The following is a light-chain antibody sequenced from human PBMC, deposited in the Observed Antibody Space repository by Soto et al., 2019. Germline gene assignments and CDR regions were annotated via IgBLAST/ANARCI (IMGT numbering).Light chain of an antibody. J-gene: IGKJ1*01. V-gene: IGKV3-20*01. CDR1: QIVSDNY. CDR2: GAS. Sequence: EIVLTQSPATLSVSQVERATLSCRASQIVSDNYLAWYQQKPGQAPRLVVYGASSRATGVPDRFSASGSGTDFTLTISRLEPEDFAVYYCQQYAKAPLTFGQGTKVDIK. CDR3: QQYAKAPLT.